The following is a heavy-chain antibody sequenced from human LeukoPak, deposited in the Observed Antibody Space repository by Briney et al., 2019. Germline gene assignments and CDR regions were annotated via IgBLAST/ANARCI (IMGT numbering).Heavy chain of an antibody. V-gene: IGHV3-23*01. CDR2: ITKSGDQT. CDR1: GITFSNSA. J-gene: IGHJ6*02. Sequence: GGSLRLSCVPSGITFSNSALSWVRQAPGKGLEWVSTITKSGDQTHYADSVRGLFTISRDNSKNTLYLQMNSLRAEDTAVYYCARVSYCSSTSCPRRSMDVWGQGTTVTVSS. D-gene: IGHD2-2*01. CDR3: ARVSYCSSTSCPRRSMDV.